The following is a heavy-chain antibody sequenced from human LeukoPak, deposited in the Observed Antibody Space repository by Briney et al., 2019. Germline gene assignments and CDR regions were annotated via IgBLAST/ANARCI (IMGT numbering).Heavy chain of an antibody. J-gene: IGHJ4*02. V-gene: IGHV3-30-3*01. CDR2: ISYDGSNK. D-gene: IGHD6-13*01. Sequence: PGGSLRLSCAASGFTFSSYAMSWVRQAPGKGLEWVAVISYDGSNKYYADSVKGRFTISRDNSKNTLYLQMNSLRAEDTAVYYCARGIAAAGTGSDYWGQGTLVTVSS. CDR3: ARGIAAAGTGSDY. CDR1: GFTFSSYA.